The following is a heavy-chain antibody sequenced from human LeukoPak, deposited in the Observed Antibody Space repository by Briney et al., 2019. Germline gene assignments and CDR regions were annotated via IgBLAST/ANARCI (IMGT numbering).Heavy chain of an antibody. J-gene: IGHJ4*02. V-gene: IGHV3-30*02. Sequence: GGSLRLSCAASGFTFSSYGMHWVRQAPGKGLEWVAFIRYDGSNKYYADSVKGRFTISRDNSKNTLYLQMNSMRAEDTAVYYCAKGRPSRGYSHFDYWGQGTLVTVSS. CDR2: IRYDGSNK. D-gene: IGHD3-22*01. CDR1: GFTFSSYG. CDR3: AKGRPSRGYSHFDY.